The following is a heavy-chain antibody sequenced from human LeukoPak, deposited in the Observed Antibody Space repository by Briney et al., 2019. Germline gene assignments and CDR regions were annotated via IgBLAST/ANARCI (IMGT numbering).Heavy chain of an antibody. CDR2: IDWDDDK. CDR1: GFSLSTSGMC. CDR3: ARVYTAIGWFDP. D-gene: IGHD5-18*01. Sequence: SGPTLVNPTQTLTLTCTFSGFSLSTSGMCVSWIRQPPGKALEWLARIDWDDDKYYSTSLKTRLTISKDTSKNQVVLTMTSMDPVDTATYYCARVYTAIGWFDPWGQGTLVTVSS. J-gene: IGHJ5*02. V-gene: IGHV2-70*11.